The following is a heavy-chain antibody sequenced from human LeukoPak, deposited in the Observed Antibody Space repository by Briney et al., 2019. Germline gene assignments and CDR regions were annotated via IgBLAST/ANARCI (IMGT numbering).Heavy chain of an antibody. J-gene: IGHJ5*02. CDR1: GGTFSSYA. Sequence: ASVKVSCKASGGTFSSYAISWVRPAPGQGLEWMGRIIPILGIANYAQKFQGRVTITADKSTSTAYMELSRLRSDDTAVYYCARDRLKGGGLNHWGQGTLVTVSS. CDR2: IIPILGIA. D-gene: IGHD2-15*01. CDR3: ARDRLKGGGLNH. V-gene: IGHV1-69*04.